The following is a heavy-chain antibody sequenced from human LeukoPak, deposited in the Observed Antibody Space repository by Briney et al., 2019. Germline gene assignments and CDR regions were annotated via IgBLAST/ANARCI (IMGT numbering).Heavy chain of an antibody. CDR2: ISSSSSYI. CDR1: GFTFSSYE. D-gene: IGHD3-10*01. CDR3: ARGGMVRGTNGYFDY. V-gene: IGHV3-21*05. Sequence: GGSLRLSCAASGFTFSSYEMNWVRQAPGKGLEWVSYISSSSSYIYYADSVKGRFTISRDNAKNSLYLQMNSLRAEDTAVYYCARGGMVRGTNGYFDYWGQGTLVTVSS. J-gene: IGHJ4*02.